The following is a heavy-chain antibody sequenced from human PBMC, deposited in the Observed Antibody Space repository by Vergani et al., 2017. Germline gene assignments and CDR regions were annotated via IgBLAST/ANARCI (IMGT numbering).Heavy chain of an antibody. CDR1: GFTFSSAW. CDR3: AKLSARMTTVTDP. CDR2: ISGSGGST. V-gene: IGHV3-23*04. Sequence: EVQPVESGGGLVKPGGSLRLSCTTSGFTFSSAWMSWVRQAPGKGLEWVSAISGSGGSTYYADSVKGRFTISRDNSKNTLYLQMNSLRAEDTAVYYCAKLSARMTTVTDPWGQGTLVTVSS. J-gene: IGHJ5*02. D-gene: IGHD4-17*01.